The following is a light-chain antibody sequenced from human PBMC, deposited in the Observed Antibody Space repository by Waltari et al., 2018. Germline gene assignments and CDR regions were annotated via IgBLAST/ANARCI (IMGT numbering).Light chain of an antibody. V-gene: IGLV2-11*01. CDR3: LSYTGTYTYD. CDR1: SSDVGGYNY. J-gene: IGLJ1*01. CDR2: DFS. Sequence: QSALTQPRSVSGSPGQSVTISCTGTSSDVGGYNYVSCYQQHAGKAPKPRIYDFSKRPSRLPDRFAGSQADNTASLTNSGLQAEDEADYYCLSYTGTYTYDVGPGTKVTVL.